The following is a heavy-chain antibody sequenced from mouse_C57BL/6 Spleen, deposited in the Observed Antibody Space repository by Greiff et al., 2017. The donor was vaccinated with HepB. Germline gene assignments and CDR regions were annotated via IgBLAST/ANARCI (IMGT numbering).Heavy chain of an antibody. D-gene: IGHD1-1*01. CDR3: ARETTTVVGYFDV. J-gene: IGHJ1*03. CDR2: IHPNSGST. V-gene: IGHV1-64*01. Sequence: PGQGLEWIGMIHPNSGSTNYNEKFKSKATLTVDKSSSTAYMQLSSLTSEDSAVYYCARETTTVVGYFDVWGTGTTVTVSS.